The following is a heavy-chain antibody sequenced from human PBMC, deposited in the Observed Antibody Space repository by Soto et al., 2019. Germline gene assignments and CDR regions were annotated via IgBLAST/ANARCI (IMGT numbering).Heavy chain of an antibody. CDR2: IYYSGST. V-gene: IGHV4-39*07. CDR3: ARGLPTVAEVAFDI. D-gene: IGHD4-17*01. J-gene: IGHJ3*02. CDR1: GGSISSSSYY. Sequence: SETLSLTCTASGGSISSSSYYWGWIRQPPGKGLEWIGSIYYSGSTYYNPSLKSRVTISVDTSKNQFSLKLSSVTAADTAVYYCARGLPTVAEVAFDIWGQGTMVTVSS.